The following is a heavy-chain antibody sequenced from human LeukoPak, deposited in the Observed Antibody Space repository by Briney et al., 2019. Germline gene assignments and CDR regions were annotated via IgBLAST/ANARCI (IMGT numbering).Heavy chain of an antibody. CDR2: MNPNSGNT. D-gene: IGHD1-26*01. J-gene: IGHJ4*02. CDR3: ARRSPSYSGSYGLAY. Sequence: ASVKVSCNATGYTFTSYDINWVLQANGQWPEWMIWMNPNSGNTGYAQKFQGRVTMTRNTSISTAYMELSSLRSEDTAVYYCARRSPSYSGSYGLAYWGQGTLVTVSS. CDR1: GYTFTSYD. V-gene: IGHV1-8*01.